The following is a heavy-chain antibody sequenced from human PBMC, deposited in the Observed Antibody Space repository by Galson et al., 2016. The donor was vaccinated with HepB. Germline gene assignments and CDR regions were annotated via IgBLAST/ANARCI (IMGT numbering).Heavy chain of an antibody. CDR3: ARTPPPAGYSSSWYYFDY. V-gene: IGHV2-70*01. CDR2: IDWDDDK. CDR1: GFSLSTSGMC. Sequence: PALVKPTQTLKVTCSFSGFSLSTSGMCVSWIRQPPGKALEWLALIDWDDDKYYSTSLKTRLTISKDTSKNQVVLTMTNMDPVDTATYYCARTPPPAGYSSSWYYFDYWGQGTLVTVSS. D-gene: IGHD6-13*01. J-gene: IGHJ4*02.